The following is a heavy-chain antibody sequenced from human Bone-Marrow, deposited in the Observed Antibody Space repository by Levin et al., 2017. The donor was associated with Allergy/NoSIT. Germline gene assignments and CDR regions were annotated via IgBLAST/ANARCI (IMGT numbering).Heavy chain of an antibody. V-gene: IGHV3-15*01. J-gene: IGHJ4*02. D-gene: IGHD2-21*01. CDR3: ATVLTYSNLGN. CDR2: IKSKVNGETT. CDR1: GFTFSNAW. Sequence: GGSLRLSCVASGFTFSNAWMTWVRQAPGKGLEWVGRIKSKVNGETTDYAAPVRGRFTISRDDSQNTVNLQMNSLKTEDTAVYYCATVLTYSNLGNWGQGTLVTVSS.